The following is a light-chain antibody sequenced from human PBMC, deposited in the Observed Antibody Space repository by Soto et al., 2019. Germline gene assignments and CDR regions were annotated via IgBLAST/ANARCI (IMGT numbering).Light chain of an antibody. CDR2: EVS. CDR3: CSYAGSRTHVL. J-gene: IGLJ2*01. CDR1: SSDVGSYNL. Sequence: QPALTQPASVSGSPGQSITISCIGTSSDVGSYNLVSWYQQHPGKAPKVLIYEVSERPSGVSNRFSGSKSGNTASLTISGLQADDEAEYYCCSYAGSRTHVLFGGGTKLTVL. V-gene: IGLV2-23*02.